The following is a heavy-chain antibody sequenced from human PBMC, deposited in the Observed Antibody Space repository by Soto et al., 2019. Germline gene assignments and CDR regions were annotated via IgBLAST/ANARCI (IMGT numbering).Heavy chain of an antibody. CDR2: MNPDSGST. D-gene: IGHD6-19*01. CDR3: ARGRFISTGYASGWYIAH. V-gene: IGHV1-8*01. CDR1: GYPFTSYH. J-gene: IGHJ5*02. Sequence: QVQLVQSGAEVKKPGASVKVSCKPSGYPFTSYHVNWVRQAPGQGLEWMGWMNPDSGSTDYALKFQGRLTMTRNTSMSTAYLELCSLTSEDTAIYYCARGRFISTGYASGWYIAHWGQGTQVIVSS.